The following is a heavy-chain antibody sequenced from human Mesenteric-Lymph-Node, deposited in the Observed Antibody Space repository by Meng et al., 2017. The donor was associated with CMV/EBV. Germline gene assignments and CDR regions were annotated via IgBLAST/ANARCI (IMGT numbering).Heavy chain of an antibody. V-gene: IGHV3-23*03. CDR3: AKDTKGVGYGDYFDAFDI. D-gene: IGHD4-17*01. J-gene: IGHJ3*02. CDR2: IHSGGVTT. CDR1: GFIFSSHG. Sequence: GESLKISCAASGFIFSSHGMSWVRQPPGKGLEWVSVIHSGGVTTYYADSVKGRFTISRDNSKNTLYLQMNSLRAEDTAVYYCAKDTKGVGYGDYFDAFDIWGQGTMVTVSS.